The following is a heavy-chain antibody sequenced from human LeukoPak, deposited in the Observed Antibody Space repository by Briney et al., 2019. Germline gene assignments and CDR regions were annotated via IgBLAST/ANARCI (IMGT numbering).Heavy chain of an antibody. J-gene: IGHJ4*02. CDR3: ARGPVSSSGFFDY. CDR2: VSSSGGTI. D-gene: IGHD3-22*01. V-gene: IGHV3-48*04. Sequence: GGSLRLSCAASGFTFSSYSMNWIRQASGKGLEWVSYVSSSGGTISYADSVKGRFSISRDNAKKSLYLQMNSLRAEDTAVYYCARGPVSSSGFFDYWGQGTLVTVSS. CDR1: GFTFSSYS.